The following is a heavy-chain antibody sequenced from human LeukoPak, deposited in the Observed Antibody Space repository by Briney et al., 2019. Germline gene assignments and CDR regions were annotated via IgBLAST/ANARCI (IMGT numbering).Heavy chain of an antibody. V-gene: IGHV3-30*03. J-gene: IGHJ4*02. Sequence: GGSLRLSCAASGFTFSSYGMHWVRQAPGKGLEWVAVISYDGSNKYYADSVKGRFTISRDNSKNTLYLQMNSLKTEDTAVYYCTTESYGYNLEYYFDYWGQGTLVTVSS. CDR3: TTESYGYNLEYYFDY. D-gene: IGHD5-24*01. CDR1: GFTFSSYG. CDR2: ISYDGSNK.